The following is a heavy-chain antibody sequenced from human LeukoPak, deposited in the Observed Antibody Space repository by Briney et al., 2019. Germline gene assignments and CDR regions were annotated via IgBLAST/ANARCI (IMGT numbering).Heavy chain of an antibody. CDR2: ISGSGGRT. J-gene: IGHJ4*02. CDR1: GLTFSSYA. V-gene: IGHV3-23*01. CDR3: ARLKAMYFGSPLPYQFDY. D-gene: IGHD2-2*01. Sequence: GGSLRLSCAASGLTFSSYAMSWVRQAPGKGLVWDSAISGSGGRTYYADSVKGRFTISRDNSKNTMYLQMNSLRAEDTALYYCARLKAMYFGSPLPYQFDYWGQGTLVTVSS.